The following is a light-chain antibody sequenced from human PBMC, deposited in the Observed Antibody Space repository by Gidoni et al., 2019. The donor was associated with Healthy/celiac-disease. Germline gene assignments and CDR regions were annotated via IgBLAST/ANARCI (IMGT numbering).Light chain of an antibody. Sequence: ELVLTQSPGTLSLSPGERATISCRASQSVSSSYLAWYQQKPGQAPRLLIYGASSRATGIPDRFSGSGSGTDFTITISRLEPEDFAVYYCQQYGSSPETFGQGTKVEIK. J-gene: IGKJ1*01. CDR3: QQYGSSPET. CDR2: GAS. CDR1: QSVSSSY. V-gene: IGKV3-20*01.